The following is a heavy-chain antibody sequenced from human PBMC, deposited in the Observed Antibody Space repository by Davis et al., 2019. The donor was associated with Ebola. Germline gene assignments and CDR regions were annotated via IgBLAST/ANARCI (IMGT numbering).Heavy chain of an antibody. CDR2: INPSGGST. D-gene: IGHD4-23*01. CDR1: GYTFTSYG. CDR3: ARDPSYRYDYGSNSVRSDYFDY. J-gene: IGHJ4*02. V-gene: IGHV1-46*01. Sequence: AASVKVSCKASGYTFTSYGISWVRHAPGQGLEWMGIINPSGGSTSYAQKFQGRVTMTRDTSTSTVYMELSSLRSEDTAVYYCARDPSYRYDYGSNSVRSDYFDYWGQGTLVTVSS.